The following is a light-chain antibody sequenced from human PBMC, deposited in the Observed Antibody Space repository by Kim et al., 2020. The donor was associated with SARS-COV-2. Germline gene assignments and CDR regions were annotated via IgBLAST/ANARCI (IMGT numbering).Light chain of an antibody. J-gene: IGKJ1*01. V-gene: IGKV2-30*02. CDR1: QSLVHSDGNTY. Sequence: DVVMTQSPLSLPVTLGQPASISCRSSQSLVHSDGNTYLNWFQQRPGQSPRRLIYKVSNRDSGVPDRFSGSGSGTDFTLKISRVEAEDVGVYYCMQGTHWPPETFGQGTKVDIK. CDR3: MQGTHWPPET. CDR2: KVS.